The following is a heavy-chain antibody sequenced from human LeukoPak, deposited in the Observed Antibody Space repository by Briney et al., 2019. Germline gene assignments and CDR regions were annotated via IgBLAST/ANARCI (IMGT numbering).Heavy chain of an antibody. D-gene: IGHD1-26*01. CDR1: GGSFRGHY. V-gene: IGHV4-34*10. J-gene: IGHJ4*02. CDR2: INHTGNT. CDR3: ASEVGFDY. Sequence: SETLSLICAAYGGSFRGHYWNWIRHPPGKGQQSIGEINHTGNTHYNPSLKSRITMSVDTSKNEFSLRLSSVAAADTAVYYCASEVGFDYWGQGTLVTVSS.